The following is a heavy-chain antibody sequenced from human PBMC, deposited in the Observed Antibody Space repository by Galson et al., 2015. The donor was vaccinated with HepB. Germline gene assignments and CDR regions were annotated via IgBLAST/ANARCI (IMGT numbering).Heavy chain of an antibody. CDR3: ARDAGFWSGKDAFDI. J-gene: IGHJ3*02. V-gene: IGHV3-11*01. CDR1: GFTFSDYY. D-gene: IGHD3-3*01. Sequence: SLRLSCAASGFTFSDYYMTWIRQSPGKGLEWVSYISTTGSTMKYAESVKGRFTISRDNAKNSLHLQMNSLRAEDTAVYYCARDAGFWSGKDAFDIWGQGTKVSVSS. CDR2: ISTTGSTM.